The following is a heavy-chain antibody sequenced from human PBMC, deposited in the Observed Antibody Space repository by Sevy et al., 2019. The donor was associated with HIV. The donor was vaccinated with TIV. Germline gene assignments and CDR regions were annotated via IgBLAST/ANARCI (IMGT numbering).Heavy chain of an antibody. CDR2: MSPKSGST. J-gene: IGHJ6*02. CDR3: ASGGSGDVWNYGYYYYGMDV. D-gene: IGHD3-3*01. V-gene: IGHV1-8*02. CDR1: GDTFSTYD. Sequence: ASVKVSCKASGDTFSTYDINWVRQAPGQGLEWMGWMSPKSGSTGFAQKFQGRLTMTRDTSIKTAYMELCSLRSEETAVYYCASGGSGDVWNYGYYYYGMDVWGQGTTVTVSS.